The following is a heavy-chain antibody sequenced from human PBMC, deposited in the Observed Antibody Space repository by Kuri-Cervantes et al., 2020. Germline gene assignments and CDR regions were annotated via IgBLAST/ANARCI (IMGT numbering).Heavy chain of an antibody. J-gene: IGHJ3*02. CDR2: IIPIFGTA. D-gene: IGHD4-17*01. CDR3: ARMRDYGRAFDI. V-gene: IGHV1-69*06. Sequence: SVKVSCKASGGTFSSYAISWVRQAPGQGLEWTGGIIPIFGTANYAQKFQGRVTITADKSTSTAYMELSSLRSEDTAVYYCARMRDYGRAFDIWGQGTMVTVSS. CDR1: GGTFSSYA.